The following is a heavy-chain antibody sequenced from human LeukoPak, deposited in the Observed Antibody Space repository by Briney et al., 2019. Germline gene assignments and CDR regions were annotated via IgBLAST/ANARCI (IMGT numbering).Heavy chain of an antibody. CDR3: ARGHDSSAMVTSYYYYMDV. Sequence: GGSLRLSCAASGFTVSRNYMSWVRQAPGKGLEWVSYISSSGSTIYYADSVKGRFTISRDNAKNSLYLQMNSLRAEDTAVYYCARGHDSSAMVTSYYYYMDVWGKGTTVTISS. CDR1: GFTVSRNY. J-gene: IGHJ6*03. D-gene: IGHD5-18*01. CDR2: ISSSGSTI. V-gene: IGHV3-11*01.